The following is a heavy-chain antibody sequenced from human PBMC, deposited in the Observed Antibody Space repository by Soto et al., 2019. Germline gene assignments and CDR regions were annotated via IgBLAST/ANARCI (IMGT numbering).Heavy chain of an antibody. V-gene: IGHV3-11*05. CDR3: ARIITAAGGRRYFDL. Sequence: QVPLVESGGGLVKPGGSLRLSCAASGFTFSDYYMSWIRQAPGKGLEWVSYINSSSSYTNYADSVKGRFTISRDNAXHSLYLQMNSLRAEDTAVYYCARIITAAGGRRYFDLWGRGTLVTVSS. CDR1: GFTFSDYY. J-gene: IGHJ2*01. CDR2: INSSSSYT. D-gene: IGHD6-13*01.